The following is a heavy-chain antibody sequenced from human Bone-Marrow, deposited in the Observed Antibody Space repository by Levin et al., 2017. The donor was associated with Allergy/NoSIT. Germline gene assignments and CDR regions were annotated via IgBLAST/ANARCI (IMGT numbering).Heavy chain of an antibody. CDR3: ARGVYNVPDYYIN. CDR2: LSGSGGTT. D-gene: IGHD3-10*01. CDR1: GFTFGTSA. Sequence: PGGSLRLSCAASGFTFGTSAMTWVRHAPGKGLEWVSSLSGSGGTTYYAGSVKGRFTISGDSSRNTLYLQLNSLTVEDTAVYYCARGVYNVPDYYINWGQGTLVTVSS. V-gene: IGHV3-23*01. J-gene: IGHJ4*02.